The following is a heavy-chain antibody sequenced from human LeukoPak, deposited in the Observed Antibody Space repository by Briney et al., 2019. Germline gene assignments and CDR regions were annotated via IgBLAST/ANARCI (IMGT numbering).Heavy chain of an antibody. V-gene: IGHV3-23*01. CDR2: ISGSGGST. CDR1: GFTFSSYA. D-gene: IGHD2-15*01. CDR3: AKPPGYSDAFDI. J-gene: IGHJ3*02. Sequence: PGGSLRLSCAASGFTFSSYAMSSVRQAPGKGLEWVSAISGSGGSTYYADSVKGRFTISRDNSKNTLYLQMNSLRAEDTAVYYCAKPPGYSDAFDIWGQGTMVTVSS.